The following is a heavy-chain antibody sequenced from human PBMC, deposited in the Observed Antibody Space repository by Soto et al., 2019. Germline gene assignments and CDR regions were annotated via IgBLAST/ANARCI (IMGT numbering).Heavy chain of an antibody. CDR2: ISSSSSYI. V-gene: IGHV3-21*01. CDR1: GFTFSSYS. J-gene: IGHJ6*03. Sequence: EVQLVESGGGLVKPGGSLRLSCAASGFTFSSYSMNWVRQAPGKGLEWVSSISSSSSYIYYADSVKGRFTISRDNAKNSLYLQMNRVRADDTAVYYCARDRSTYYDFWSGYVDYYYDMDVWGKGTTVTVSS. D-gene: IGHD3-3*01. CDR3: ARDRSTYYDFWSGYVDYYYDMDV.